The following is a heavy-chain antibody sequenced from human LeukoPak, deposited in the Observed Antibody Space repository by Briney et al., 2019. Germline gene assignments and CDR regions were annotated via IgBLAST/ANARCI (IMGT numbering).Heavy chain of an antibody. CDR3: ARHGTGSSVPPTRDSDY. CDR1: GYSFTNYW. Sequence: GESLKISCQGSGYSFTNYWIGWVRRMPGKGLEWMGMMYPGDSEIRYTPSFQGQVTISADKSISTAYLQWSSLEASDSAMYYCARHGTGSSVPPTRDSDYWGQGTLVTVSS. CDR2: MYPGDSEI. J-gene: IGHJ4*02. V-gene: IGHV5-51*01. D-gene: IGHD1-26*01.